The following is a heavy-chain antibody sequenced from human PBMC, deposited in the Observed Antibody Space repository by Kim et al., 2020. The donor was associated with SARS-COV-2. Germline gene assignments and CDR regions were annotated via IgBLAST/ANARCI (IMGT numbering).Heavy chain of an antibody. D-gene: IGHD3-10*01. J-gene: IGHJ4*02. Sequence: YVDSVKCRLTRSRDNAKNSLYLQMSSLRTEDTAIYYCAALDTVQVPGGIWGQGTLVTVSS. V-gene: IGHV3-7*01. CDR3: AALDTVQVPGGI.